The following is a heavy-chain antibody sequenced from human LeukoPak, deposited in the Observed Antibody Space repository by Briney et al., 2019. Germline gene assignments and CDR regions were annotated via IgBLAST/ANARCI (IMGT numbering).Heavy chain of an antibody. CDR1: GFILSNHW. V-gene: IGHV3-7*03. J-gene: IGHJ4*02. CDR3: ARSGSHQL. CDR2: MNKDGSEK. Sequence: PGGSLRLSCAASGFILSNHWMTWVRQAPGKGPEWVANMNKDGSEKYYVDSVKGRFTISRDTAKNSLYLQMNNLRVDDTALYYCARSGSHQLWGQGTLVTVSS. D-gene: IGHD1-26*01.